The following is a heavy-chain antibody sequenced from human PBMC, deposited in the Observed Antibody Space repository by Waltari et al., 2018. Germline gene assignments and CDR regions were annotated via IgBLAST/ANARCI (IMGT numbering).Heavy chain of an antibody. CDR3: ARDPQPLLRFLEWLSGGAFDI. CDR1: GYTFTSYY. CDR2: SNPSVGST. V-gene: IGHV1-46*01. Sequence: QVQLVQSGAEVKKPGASVKVSCKASGYTFTSYYMHWVRQAPGQGLEWMGISNPSVGSTSYAQKFQGRVTMTRDTSTSTVYMELSSLRSEDTAVYYCARDPQPLLRFLEWLSGGAFDIWGQGTMVTVSS. D-gene: IGHD3-3*01. J-gene: IGHJ3*02.